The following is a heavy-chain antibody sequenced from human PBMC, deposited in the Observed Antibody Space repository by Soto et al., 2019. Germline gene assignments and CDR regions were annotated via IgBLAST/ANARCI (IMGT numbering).Heavy chain of an antibody. CDR3: ARDSGDGRLGIAVAGTWRSFDY. V-gene: IGHV1-69*13. D-gene: IGHD6-19*01. Sequence: ASVKVSCKACGGSFTKCAINWLRQAPGQGLEWMGGIVPIFGTRNSAQKFKGRVTLTADASTSTAYLELSSLRSEDTAVYYCARDSGDGRLGIAVAGTWRSFDYWGQGTPVTVSS. CDR1: GGSFTKCA. CDR2: IVPIFGTR. J-gene: IGHJ4*02.